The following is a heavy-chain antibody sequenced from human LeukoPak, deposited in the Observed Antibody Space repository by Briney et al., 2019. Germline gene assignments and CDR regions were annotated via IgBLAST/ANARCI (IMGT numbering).Heavy chain of an antibody. J-gene: IGHJ4*02. CDR2: ISYDGSNK. CDR1: GFTFSTYG. CDR3: AKDLDSSGWYYFDY. V-gene: IGHV3-30*18. D-gene: IGHD6-19*01. Sequence: GGSLRLSCAASGFTFSTYGMHWVRQAPGKGLEWVAVISYDGSNKYYADSVKGRFTISRDNSKNTLYLQMNSLRAEDTAVHYCAKDLDSSGWYYFDYWGQGTLVTVSS.